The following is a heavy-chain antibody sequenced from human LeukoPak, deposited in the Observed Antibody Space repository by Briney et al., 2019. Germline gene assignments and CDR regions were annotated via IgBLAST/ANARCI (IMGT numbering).Heavy chain of an antibody. D-gene: IGHD4-11*01. CDR2: ISSSSSTI. V-gene: IGHV3-48*01. J-gene: IGHJ5*02. CDR3: ARGAYYSNYWFDP. Sequence: GGSLRLSCVASGFTFSSYSMNWVRQAPGKGLEWVSYISSSSSTIYYADSVKGRFTISRDNAKNSLYLQMNSLRAEDTAVYYCARGAYYSNYWFDPWGQGTLVTVSS. CDR1: GFTFSSYS.